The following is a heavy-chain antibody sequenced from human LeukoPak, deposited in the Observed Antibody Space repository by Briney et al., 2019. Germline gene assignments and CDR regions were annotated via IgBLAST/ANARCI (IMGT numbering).Heavy chain of an antibody. D-gene: IGHD2/OR15-2a*01. CDR2: INHSGST. CDR1: GGSFSGYY. Sequence: SETLSLTCAVYGGSFSGYYWSWIRQPPGKGLEWIGEINHSGSTNYNPSLKSRVTISVDTSKNQLSLKLSSVTAADTAVYYCARLGISSHYYYYSMDVWGKGTTVTVSS. J-gene: IGHJ6*03. CDR3: ARLGISSHYYYYSMDV. V-gene: IGHV4-34*01.